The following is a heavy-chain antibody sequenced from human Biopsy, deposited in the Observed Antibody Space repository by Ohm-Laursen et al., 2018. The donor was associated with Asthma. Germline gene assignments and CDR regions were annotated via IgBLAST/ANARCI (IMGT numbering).Heavy chain of an antibody. D-gene: IGHD3-22*01. CDR3: ASDFPKDYDRYNLQV. CDR1: GYSLTDFS. Sequence: ASVKVSCKVSGYSLTDFSVNWVRQAPGQGLEWMGGHDPDEGGTVNARRFQGRVTMTEDTSTDTAYMELSSLRSDDTAVYYCASDFPKDYDRYNLQVWGQGTPVTVSS. V-gene: IGHV1-24*01. J-gene: IGHJ6*02. CDR2: HDPDEGGT.